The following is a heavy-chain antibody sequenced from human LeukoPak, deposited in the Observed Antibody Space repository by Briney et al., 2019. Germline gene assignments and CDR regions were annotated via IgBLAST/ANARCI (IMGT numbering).Heavy chain of an antibody. CDR2: ISGSGGST. D-gene: IGHD3-9*01. V-gene: IGHV3-23*01. Sequence: GGSLRLSCAASGFTFSSYAMSWVRQAPGKGLEWVSAISGSGGSTYYADSVKGRFTISRDNSKNTLYLQMNSLRAEDTAVYYCAKDQHYDILTGIDAFDIWGQGTMVTVSS. J-gene: IGHJ3*02. CDR3: AKDQHYDILTGIDAFDI. CDR1: GFTFSSYA.